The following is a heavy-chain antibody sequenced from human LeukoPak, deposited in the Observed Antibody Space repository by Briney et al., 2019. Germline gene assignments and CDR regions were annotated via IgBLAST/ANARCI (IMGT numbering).Heavy chain of an antibody. D-gene: IGHD6-19*01. CDR1: GYSFTSYW. Sequence: GESLKISCKGSGYSFTSYWIGWVRQMPGKGLEWIGIIYPGDSDTRYSPSFQGQVTISADKSISTAYLQWSSLKASDTAMYYCASFSSGWSYAFDIWGQGTMVTVSS. CDR3: ASFSSGWSYAFDI. CDR2: IYPGDSDT. V-gene: IGHV5-51*01. J-gene: IGHJ3*02.